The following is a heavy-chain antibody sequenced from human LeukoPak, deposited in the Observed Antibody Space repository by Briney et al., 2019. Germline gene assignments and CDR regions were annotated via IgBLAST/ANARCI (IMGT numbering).Heavy chain of an antibody. CDR1: GGSISSGGYY. CDR2: IYYSGST. V-gene: IGHV4-31*03. CDR3: ARGGYCSSTSCHLFDY. Sequence: SETLSLTCTVSGGSISSGGYYWSWIRQHPGKGLEWIGYIYYSGSTHYNPSLKSRVTISVDTSKNQFSLKLSSVTAADTAVYYCARGGYCSSTSCHLFDYWGQGTLVTVSS. J-gene: IGHJ4*02. D-gene: IGHD2-2*03.